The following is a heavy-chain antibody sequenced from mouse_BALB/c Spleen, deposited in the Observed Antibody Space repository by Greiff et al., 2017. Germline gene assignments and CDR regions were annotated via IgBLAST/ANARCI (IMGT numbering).Heavy chain of an antibody. D-gene: IGHD1-1*01. CDR3: AKLSYYYGSSYGY. V-gene: IGHV1-4*02. CDR1: GYTFTSYT. J-gene: IGHJ2*01. CDR2: INPSSGYT. Sequence: QVQLKQSAADLARPGASVKMSCKASGYTFTSYTMHWVKQRPGQGLEWIGYINPSSGYTEYNQKFKDKTTLTADKSSSTAYMQLSSLTSEDSAVYYCAKLSYYYGSSYGYWGQGTTLTVSS.